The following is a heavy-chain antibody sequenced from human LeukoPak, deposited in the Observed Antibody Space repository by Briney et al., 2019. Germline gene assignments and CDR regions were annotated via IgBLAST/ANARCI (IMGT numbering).Heavy chain of an antibody. Sequence: SVKVSCKASGGTFSSYAISWVRQAPGQGLEWMGRIIPILGIANYAQKFQGRVTITADKSTSTAYMELSSLRSEDTAVYYCARPSDILTGTTVGYGMDVWGQGTTVTVSS. J-gene: IGHJ6*02. CDR2: IIPILGIA. V-gene: IGHV1-69*04. CDR3: ARPSDILTGTTVGYGMDV. D-gene: IGHD3-9*01. CDR1: GGTFSSYA.